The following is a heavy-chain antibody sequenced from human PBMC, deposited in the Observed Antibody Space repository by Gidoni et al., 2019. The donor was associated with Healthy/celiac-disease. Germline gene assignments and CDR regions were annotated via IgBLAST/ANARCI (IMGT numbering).Heavy chain of an antibody. CDR1: GFTFSSYA. Sequence: EVPLLASGGGLVQPGGSLRLSCAASGFTFSSYAMTWVRQAPGRGLGWVSAISGIGGGTYYADSVRGRFTISRDNSKNTLSLQINSRRADDTAVYYCAKDAAGIAVAGDYFDFWGQGTLVTVSS. CDR2: ISGIGGGT. V-gene: IGHV3-23*01. J-gene: IGHJ4*02. D-gene: IGHD6-19*01. CDR3: AKDAAGIAVAGDYFDF.